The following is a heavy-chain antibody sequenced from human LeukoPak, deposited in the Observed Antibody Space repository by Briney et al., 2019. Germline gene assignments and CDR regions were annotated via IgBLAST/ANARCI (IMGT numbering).Heavy chain of an antibody. D-gene: IGHD1-20*01. J-gene: IGHJ3*01. CDR1: GFTFSSYS. CDR3: VEGTQYNWNPRADAFDV. CDR2: ISSSSSTI. V-gene: IGHV3-48*01. Sequence: GGSLRLSCAASGFTFSSYSMNWVRQAPGKGLEWVSYISSSSSTIYYADSVKGRFTISRDNAKNSLYLQMNSLRAEDTAVYYCVEGTQYNWNPRADAFDVWGQGTMVTVSS.